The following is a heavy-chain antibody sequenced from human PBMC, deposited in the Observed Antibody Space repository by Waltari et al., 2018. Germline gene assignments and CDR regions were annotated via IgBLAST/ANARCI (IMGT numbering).Heavy chain of an antibody. D-gene: IGHD3-10*01. Sequence: QVQLQESGPGLVKPSETLSLTCTVSGGSISSYYWSWIRQPPGKGLEWIGYIYYSGSTNYNPSLKSRVTISVDTSKNQFSLKLSSVTAADTAVYYCAMGSRRYGSGSLNYWGQGTLVTVSS. V-gene: IGHV4-59*12. CDR2: IYYSGST. J-gene: IGHJ4*02. CDR3: AMGSRRYGSGSLNY. CDR1: GGSISSYY.